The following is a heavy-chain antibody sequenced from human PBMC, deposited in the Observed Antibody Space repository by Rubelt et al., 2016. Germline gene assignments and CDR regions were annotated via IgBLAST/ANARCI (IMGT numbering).Heavy chain of an antibody. CDR2: IYSGGST. D-gene: IGHD5-24*01. CDR3: ARMLKRRDGYNLGY. J-gene: IGHJ4*02. V-gene: IGHV3-53*04. Sequence: WVRQAPGKGLVWVSVIYSGGSTYYADSVKGRFTISRHNSKNTLYLQMNSLRAEDTAVYYCARMLKRRDGYNLGYWGQGTLVTVSS.